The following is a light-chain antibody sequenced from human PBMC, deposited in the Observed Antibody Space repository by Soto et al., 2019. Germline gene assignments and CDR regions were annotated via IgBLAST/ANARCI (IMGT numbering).Light chain of an antibody. CDR3: SSYTRSDTLI. V-gene: IGLV2-14*03. J-gene: IGLJ2*01. CDR1: INDIGGYNY. Sequence: QSALTQPASVSGSPGQSITISRTGTINDIGGYNYVSWYQQHPGKVPKLLIYDVSNRPSGVSGRFSGSKSGNTASLTIAGLQADDEADYHCSSYTRSDTLIFGGGTKVTVL. CDR2: DVS.